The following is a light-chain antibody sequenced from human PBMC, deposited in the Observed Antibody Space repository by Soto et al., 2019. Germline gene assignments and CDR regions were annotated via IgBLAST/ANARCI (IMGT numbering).Light chain of an antibody. Sequence: ENVLTQSPGTLSLSPGERATLSCRASQSVSSSYLAWYQQKPGQAPRLLIYDASSRATGIPDRFSGSGSGTDFTLTISRLEPEDFAVYYCQQFVSSRTFGQGTKVDI. V-gene: IGKV3-20*01. CDR2: DAS. CDR1: QSVSSSY. J-gene: IGKJ1*01. CDR3: QQFVSSRT.